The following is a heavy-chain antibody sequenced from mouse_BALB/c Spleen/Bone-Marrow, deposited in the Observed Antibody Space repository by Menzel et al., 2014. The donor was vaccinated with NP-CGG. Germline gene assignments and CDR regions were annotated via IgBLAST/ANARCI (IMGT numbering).Heavy chain of an antibody. CDR1: GYTFTNYY. D-gene: IGHD5-1*01. Sequence: QVQLKESGAELVKPGASVKLSCKVSGYTFTNYYIYWVKQRPGQGLEWIGGINPSNGGTKFNEKFKNKATLTIDKSSSTAYIQLSSLTSEDSAVYCCSRHCYSTPYYAMDYWGQETSVTISS. J-gene: IGHJ4*01. CDR3: SRHCYSTPYYAMDY. V-gene: IGHV1S81*02. CDR2: INPSNGGT.